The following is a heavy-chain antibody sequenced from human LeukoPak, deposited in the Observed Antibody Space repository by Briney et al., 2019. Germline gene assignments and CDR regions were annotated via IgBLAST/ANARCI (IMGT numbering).Heavy chain of an antibody. V-gene: IGHV3-53*05. CDR2: SNPGGPT. Sequence: PGGSLRLSCAASGFTVSSNYMSWVRQAPGKGLDWVSISNPGGPTHYAESVRGRFTISRDNSKNTAYLQMNSLRAEDTAVYYCVKGLGFILDYWGQGILVTVSS. CDR1: GFTVSSNY. D-gene: IGHD7-27*01. CDR3: VKGLGFILDY. J-gene: IGHJ4*02.